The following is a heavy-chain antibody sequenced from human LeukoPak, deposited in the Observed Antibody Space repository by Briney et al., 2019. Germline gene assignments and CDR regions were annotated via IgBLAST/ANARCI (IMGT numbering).Heavy chain of an antibody. CDR1: GGSFSGYS. D-gene: IGHD3-22*01. CDR3: ARMYYYDSSGYPSVFWFDP. V-gene: IGHV4-30-2*01. CDR2: IYHSGST. J-gene: IGHJ5*02. Sequence: PSETLSLTCAVYGGSFSGYSWSWIRQPPGKGLEWIGYIYHSGSTYYNPSLKSRVTISVDRSKNQFSLKLSSVTAADTAVYYCARMYYYDSSGYPSVFWFDPWGQGTLVTVSS.